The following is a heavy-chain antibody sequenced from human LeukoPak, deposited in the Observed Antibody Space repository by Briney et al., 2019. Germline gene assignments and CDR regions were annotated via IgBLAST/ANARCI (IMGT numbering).Heavy chain of an antibody. J-gene: IGHJ6*02. V-gene: IGHV3-13*01. Sequence: GGSLRLSCVASGFSFSDYDMYWVRQAAGRGLEWVSALGTNGDAYYLGSVRGRFTTSRENVKNSLYLQMNSLGVEDTAVYYCAREWRGIASHYHGMDVWGQGTTVTVSS. CDR2: LGTNGDA. D-gene: IGHD6-6*01. CDR3: AREWRGIASHYHGMDV. CDR1: GFSFSDYD.